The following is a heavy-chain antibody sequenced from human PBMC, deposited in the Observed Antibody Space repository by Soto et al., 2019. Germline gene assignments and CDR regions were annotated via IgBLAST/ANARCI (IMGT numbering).Heavy chain of an antibody. J-gene: IGHJ4*02. CDR2: ISGSGGST. CDR3: AKPYYDILTGYFLTPTYFDY. D-gene: IGHD3-9*01. CDR1: GFTFSSYA. V-gene: IGHV3-23*01. Sequence: GGSLRLSCAASGFTFSSYAMSWVRQAPGKGLEWVSAISGSGGSTYYADSVKGRFTISRDNSKNTLYLQMNSLRAEDTAVYYCAKPYYDILTGYFLTPTYFDYWGQGTLVTVS.